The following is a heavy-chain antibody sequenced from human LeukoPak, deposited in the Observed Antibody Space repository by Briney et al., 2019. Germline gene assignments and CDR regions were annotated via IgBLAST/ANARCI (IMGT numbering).Heavy chain of an antibody. Sequence: GGSLRLSRAASGFTFDDYAMHWVRQAPGKGLEWVLGISWNSGSIGYADSVKGRFTISRDNAKNSLYLQMNSLRAEDTALYYCAKGLRYFDWLSPFDYWGQGTLVTVSS. CDR3: AKGLRYFDWLSPFDY. CDR2: ISWNSGSI. D-gene: IGHD3-9*01. V-gene: IGHV3-9*01. CDR1: GFTFDDYA. J-gene: IGHJ4*02.